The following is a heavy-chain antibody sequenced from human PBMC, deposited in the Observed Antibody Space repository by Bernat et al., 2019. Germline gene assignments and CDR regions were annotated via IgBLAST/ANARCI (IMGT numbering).Heavy chain of an antibody. CDR2: IYPDDSDT. CDR1: GYSFTNYW. D-gene: IGHD3-10*01. Sequence: EVQLVQSGAEVKKPGESLKISCKGSGYSFTNYWIAWVRQMPGEGLEWMGIIYPDDSDTRYSPAFQGQVTISADKSINTAYLQWSGLKASHSAMYYCARLVFSSGNDAFDIWGQGTMVTVSS. CDR3: ARLVFSSGNDAFDI. V-gene: IGHV5-51*01. J-gene: IGHJ3*02.